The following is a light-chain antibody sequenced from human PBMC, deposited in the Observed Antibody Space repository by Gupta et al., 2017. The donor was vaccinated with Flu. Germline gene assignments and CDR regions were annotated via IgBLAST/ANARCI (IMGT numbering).Light chain of an antibody. CDR2: EVS. J-gene: IGLJ3*02. CDR1: SRDVGGYNY. CDR3: SSYTSSSTWV. V-gene: IGLV2-14*01. Sequence: QSALTQPASASGSPGQSITISCPGTSRDVGGYNYVSWYQQHPGKAPKLMIYEVSNRPSGVSNRFSGSKSGNTASLTISGLQAEDEADYYCSSYTSSSTWVFGGGTKLTVL.